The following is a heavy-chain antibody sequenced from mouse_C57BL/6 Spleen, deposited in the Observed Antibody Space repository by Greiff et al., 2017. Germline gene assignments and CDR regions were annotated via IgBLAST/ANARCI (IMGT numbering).Heavy chain of an antibody. Sequence: QVQLQQSGAELVKPGASVKISCKASGYAFSSYWMNWVKQRPGKGLEWIGQIYPGDGDTNYNGKFKGKATLTADKSSSTAYMQLSSLTSEDSAVYFCARGGYDYGYFDYWGQGTTLTVSS. J-gene: IGHJ2*01. CDR1: GYAFSSYW. V-gene: IGHV1-80*01. D-gene: IGHD2-4*01. CDR3: ARGGYDYGYFDY. CDR2: IYPGDGDT.